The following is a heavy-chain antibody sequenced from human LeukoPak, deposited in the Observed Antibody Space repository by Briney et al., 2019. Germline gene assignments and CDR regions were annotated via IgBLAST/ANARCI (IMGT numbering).Heavy chain of an antibody. J-gene: IGHJ4*02. Sequence: GGSLRLSCAASGFTFSSYAMHWVRQAPGKGLEWVAVLSYDGSNKYYADSVKGRFTISRDNSKNTLYLQMNSLRAEDTAVYYCARSTAMYRETLDYWGQGTLVTVSS. D-gene: IGHD5-18*01. CDR1: GFTFSSYA. CDR2: LSYDGSNK. CDR3: ARSTAMYRETLDY. V-gene: IGHV3-30*04.